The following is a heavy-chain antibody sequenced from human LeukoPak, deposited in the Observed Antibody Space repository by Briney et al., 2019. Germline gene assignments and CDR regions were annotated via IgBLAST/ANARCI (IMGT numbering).Heavy chain of an antibody. J-gene: IGHJ4*02. D-gene: IGHD3-22*01. CDR3: AKDLRDSSGYYPTYFDY. CDR2: ISGSGGST. Sequence: YAMSXVRQAPGKGXEWVSAISGSGGSTYYADSVKGRFTISRDNSKNTLYLQMNSLRAEDTAVYYCAKDLRDSSGYYPTYFDYWGQGTLVTVSS. V-gene: IGHV3-23*01. CDR1: YA.